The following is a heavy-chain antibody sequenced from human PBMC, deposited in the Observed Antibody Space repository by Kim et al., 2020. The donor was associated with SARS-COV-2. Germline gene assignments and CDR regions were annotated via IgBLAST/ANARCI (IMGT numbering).Heavy chain of an antibody. CDR2: ISYDGSNK. CDR1: GFTFSSYA. CDR3: ARDSVGEIDTAMDPDY. D-gene: IGHD5-18*01. Sequence: GGSLRLSCAASGFTFSSYAMHWVRQAPGKGLEWVAVISYDGSNKYYADSVKGRFTISRDNSKNTLYLQMNSLRAEDTAVYYCARDSVGEIDTAMDPDYWGQGTLVTVSS. V-gene: IGHV3-30-3*01. J-gene: IGHJ4*02.